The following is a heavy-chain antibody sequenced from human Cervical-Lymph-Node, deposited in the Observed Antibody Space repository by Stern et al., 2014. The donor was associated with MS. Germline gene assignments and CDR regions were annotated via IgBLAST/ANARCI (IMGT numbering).Heavy chain of an antibody. Sequence: VQLVESGGGVVRPGGSLRLSCTGSGFEFGDYGVGWVRQAPGKGVEWRFSINWSGRITGYADSVKGRFTISRDNTKNSLYLQMNSLRGEDTALYYCARKGRSIVNAFDRWGQGTMVIVSA. V-gene: IGHV3-20*04. CDR2: INWSGRIT. CDR3: ARKGRSIVNAFDR. CDR1: GFEFGDYG. J-gene: IGHJ3*02. D-gene: IGHD2-15*01.